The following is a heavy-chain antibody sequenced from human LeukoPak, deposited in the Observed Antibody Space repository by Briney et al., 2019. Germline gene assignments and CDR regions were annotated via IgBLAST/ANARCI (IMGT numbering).Heavy chain of an antibody. CDR2: IYSSGAT. CDR3: ARYTYYHGSGSYPSTERVFDY. Sequence: PSETLSLTCTVSGDSLSGYYWTWMRQPAGKGLEWIGRIYSSGATNYNPSLKSRVTMSLDTSKKQFSLSLSSVTAADTAVYYCARYTYYHGSGSYPSTERVFDYWGQGTLVTVSS. D-gene: IGHD3-10*01. J-gene: IGHJ4*02. V-gene: IGHV4-4*07. CDR1: GDSLSGYY.